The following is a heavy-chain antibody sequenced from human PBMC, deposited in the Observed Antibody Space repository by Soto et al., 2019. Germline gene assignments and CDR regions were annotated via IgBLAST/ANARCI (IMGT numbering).Heavy chain of an antibody. CDR2: INHGRST. V-gene: IGHV4-34*02. CDR1: GGSLSDYS. Sequence: QVQLRQWGAGLLKPSETLSLRCAVYGGSLSDYSWSWIRQTPEKGLAWIGEINHGRSTKYTPSHKVRVTISVDTSKNQVSVIVTSATAADTAVYRCARGGGNSGYFFDYWGRGTLVTVSS. D-gene: IGHD5-12*01. CDR3: ARGGGNSGYFFDY. J-gene: IGHJ4*02.